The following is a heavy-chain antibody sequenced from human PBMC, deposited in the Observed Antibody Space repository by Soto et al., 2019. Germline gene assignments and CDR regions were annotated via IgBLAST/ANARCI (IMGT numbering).Heavy chain of an antibody. D-gene: IGHD2-2*01. Sequence: ASVKVSCKASGYTFTSYGISWVRQAPGQGLEWMGWISAYNGNTNYAQKLQGRVTMTTDTSTSTAYMELRSLRSDDTAVYYCARDYGVIVVVPADPEMYGMDVWGQGTTVTVS. CDR3: ARDYGVIVVVPADPEMYGMDV. V-gene: IGHV1-18*01. CDR1: GYTFTSYG. CDR2: ISAYNGNT. J-gene: IGHJ6*02.